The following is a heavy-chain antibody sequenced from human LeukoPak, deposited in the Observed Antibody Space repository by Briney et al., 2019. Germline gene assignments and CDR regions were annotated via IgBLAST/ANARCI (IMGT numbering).Heavy chain of an antibody. CDR1: GFTFSSYG. J-gene: IGHJ4*02. Sequence: GGSLRLSCAASGFTFSSYGMHWVRQAPGKGLEWVANINLDGSVIHYVDSAKGRFTISRDNAKNSLYLQMNYLRAEDTALYYCATSDDSSGSDWGQGTLVTVSS. V-gene: IGHV3-7*01. D-gene: IGHD3-22*01. CDR3: ATSDDSSGSD. CDR2: INLDGSVI.